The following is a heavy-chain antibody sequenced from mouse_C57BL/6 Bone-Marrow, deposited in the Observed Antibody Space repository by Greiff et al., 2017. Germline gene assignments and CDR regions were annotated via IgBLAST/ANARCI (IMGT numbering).Heavy chain of an antibody. D-gene: IGHD1-1*01. CDR2: ISSGSSTI. Sequence: EVKLMESGGGLVKPGGSLKLSCAASGFTFSDYGMHWVRQAPEKGLEWVAYISSGSSTIYYADTVKGRFTISRDNDKNTLFLQMTSLRSEDTAMYYCARPHYGSSYYFDYWGQGTTLTVSS. CDR1: GFTFSDYG. V-gene: IGHV5-17*01. J-gene: IGHJ2*01. CDR3: ARPHYGSSYYFDY.